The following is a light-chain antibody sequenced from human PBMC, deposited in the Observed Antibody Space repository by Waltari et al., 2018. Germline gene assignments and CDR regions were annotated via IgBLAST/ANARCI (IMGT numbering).Light chain of an antibody. Sequence: ERVLTQSPDTLSVSPGERATLSCRASQSVGGNVAWYQQRPGQAPRLLIFGASIRASGIPARFSGSGSGTEFTFTISSLESEDFAVYYSLQYNNWPRTFGQGTKVEV. CDR2: GAS. V-gene: IGKV3-15*01. J-gene: IGKJ1*01. CDR3: LQYNNWPRT. CDR1: QSVGGN.